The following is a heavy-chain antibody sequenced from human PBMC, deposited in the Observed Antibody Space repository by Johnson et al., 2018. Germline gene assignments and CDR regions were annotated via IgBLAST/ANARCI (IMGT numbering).Heavy chain of an antibody. CDR3: KAGGYSDSHYYYYGMDV. CDR1: GFTFSSYA. V-gene: IGHV3-72*01. CDR2: TRNKANSYTP. D-gene: IGHD3-22*01. J-gene: IGHJ6*02. Sequence: VQLVESGGGLVQPGGSLRLSCAASGFTFSSYAMSWVRQAPGKGLEWVGRTRNKANSYTPEYAASVKGRFTISRDDSKNSLYLQMNSQKTEDTAVYYCKAGGYSDSHYYYYGMDVWGQGTTVTVSS.